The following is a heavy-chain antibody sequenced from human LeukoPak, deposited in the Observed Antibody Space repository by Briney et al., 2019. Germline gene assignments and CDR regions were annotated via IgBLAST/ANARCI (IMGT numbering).Heavy chain of an antibody. CDR1: GGSISSYY. CDR2: IYYSGST. CDR3: ARRRGSYSDAFDI. D-gene: IGHD1-26*01. Sequence: SETLSLTCTVSGGSISSYYWSWIRQPPGKGLEWIGYIYYSGSTNYNPSLKSRVTISVDTSKNQFPLKLSSVTAADTAVYYCARRRGSYSDAFDIWGQGTMVTVSS. V-gene: IGHV4-59*08. J-gene: IGHJ3*02.